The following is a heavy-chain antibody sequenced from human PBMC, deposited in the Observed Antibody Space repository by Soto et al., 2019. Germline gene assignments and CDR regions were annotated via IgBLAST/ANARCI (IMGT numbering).Heavy chain of an antibody. J-gene: IGHJ6*03. Sequence: SETLSLTCTVSGGSISSGGYYWSWIRQHPGKGLEWIGYIYYSGSTYYNPSLKSRVTISVDTSKNQFSLKLSSVTAADTAVYYCARDGKQLVEGGYYYYMDVWGKGTTVTVSS. D-gene: IGHD6-6*01. CDR1: GGSISSGGYY. V-gene: IGHV4-31*03. CDR2: IYYSGST. CDR3: ARDGKQLVEGGYYYYMDV.